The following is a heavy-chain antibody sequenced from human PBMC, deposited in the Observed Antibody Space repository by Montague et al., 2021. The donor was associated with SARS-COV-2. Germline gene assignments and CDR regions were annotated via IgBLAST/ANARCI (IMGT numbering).Heavy chain of an antibody. CDR1: GGSISSPDYY. V-gene: IGHV4-39*01. CDR2: ISYAGST. CDR3: ARQLPSCCSTNKCYPYYFDV. D-gene: IGHD2-2*01. Sequence: SETLSLTCTVSGGSISSPDYYWGWIRQSPGKGLEWIGSISYAGSTNYNPSLRSRVSFSMDTSKNHFSLSLNSVTAADTAVYFCARQLPSCCSTNKCYPYYFDVWGQGTLVTVSS. J-gene: IGHJ4*02.